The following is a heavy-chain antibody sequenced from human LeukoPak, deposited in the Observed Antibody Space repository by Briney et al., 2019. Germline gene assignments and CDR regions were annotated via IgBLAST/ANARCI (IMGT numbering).Heavy chain of an antibody. J-gene: IGHJ4*02. CDR3: VRRGDASSGWGDHDF. CDR2: IGGSGDKT. V-gene: IGHV3-23*01. CDR1: GFTFNRNA. D-gene: IGHD6-19*01. Sequence: GGSMRLACAASGFTFNRNAISWVRQAPGKGLEWVSTIGGSGDKTFYADSVKGRFTISRDNSKNMVHLQMNSLTGEDTALYYCVRRGDASSGWGDHDFWGQGALVTVSS.